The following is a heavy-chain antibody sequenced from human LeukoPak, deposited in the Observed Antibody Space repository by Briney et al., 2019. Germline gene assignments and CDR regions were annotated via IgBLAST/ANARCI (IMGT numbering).Heavy chain of an antibody. CDR1: GGSISSSSYY. V-gene: IGHV4-39*07. Sequence: PSETLSLTCTVSGGSISSSSYYWGWIRQPPGKGLEWIGSIYYSGSTYFNPSLKSRVTISVDTSKNQFSLKLSSVTAADTAVYYCARETASGYSYAVYYYYYMDVWGKGTTVTVSS. D-gene: IGHD5-18*01. J-gene: IGHJ6*03. CDR2: IYYSGST. CDR3: ARETASGYSYAVYYYYYMDV.